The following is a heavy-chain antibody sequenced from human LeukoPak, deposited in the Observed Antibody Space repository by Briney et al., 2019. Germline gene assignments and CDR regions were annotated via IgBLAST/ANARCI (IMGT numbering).Heavy chain of an antibody. CDR2: INPSGGST. CDR1: GYTFTSYY. CDR3: ASTRYDSSGYYSFDY. D-gene: IGHD3-22*01. J-gene: IGHJ4*02. Sequence: ASVKVSCKASGYTFTSYYMHWVRQAPGQGLEWMGIINPSGGSTSYAQKFQGRVTMTRDTSMSTVYMELSSLRSEDTAVYYCASTRYDSSGYYSFDYWGQGTLVTVSS. V-gene: IGHV1-46*01.